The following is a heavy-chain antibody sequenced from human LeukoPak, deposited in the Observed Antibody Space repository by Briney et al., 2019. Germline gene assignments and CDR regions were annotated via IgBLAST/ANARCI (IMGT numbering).Heavy chain of an antibody. D-gene: IGHD5-12*01. CDR1: GYTLTELS. CDR3: ASSWSNSGYDSDYYYYYMDV. Sequence: GASVKVSCKVSGYTLTELSMHWVRQAPGKGLEWMGGFDPEDGETIYAQKFQGRVTMTEDTSTDTAYMELSRLRSDDAAVYYCASSWSNSGYDSDYYYYYMDVWGKGTTVTVSS. V-gene: IGHV1-24*01. CDR2: FDPEDGET. J-gene: IGHJ6*03.